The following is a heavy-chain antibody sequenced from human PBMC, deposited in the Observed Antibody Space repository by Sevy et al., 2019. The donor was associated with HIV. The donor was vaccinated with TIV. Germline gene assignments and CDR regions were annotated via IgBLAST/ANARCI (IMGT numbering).Heavy chain of an antibody. V-gene: IGHV4-59*01. CDR2: IYYSGST. J-gene: IGHJ4*02. CDR1: GGSISSYY. CDR3: ARGFSYSRDSSGYYPGFDY. Sequence: SETLSLTCTVSGGSISSYYWSWIRQPPGKGLEWIGYIYYSGSTNYNPSLKSRVTISVDTSKNQFSLKLRSVTAADTAVYYCARGFSYSRDSSGYYPGFDYWGQGTLVTVSS. D-gene: IGHD3-22*01.